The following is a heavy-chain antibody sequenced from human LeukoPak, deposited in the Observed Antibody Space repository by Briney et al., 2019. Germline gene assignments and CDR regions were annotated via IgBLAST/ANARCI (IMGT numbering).Heavy chain of an antibody. CDR3: AREGGDLRWKNRFDF. D-gene: IGHD4-23*01. CDR2: IWYDGSNK. J-gene: IGHJ4*02. Sequence: GGSLRLSCAASGFTFSNYGMHWVRQAPGKGLEWVAVIWYDGSNKYYADSVKGRFTISKDNSKNTLYLQMNSLRAEDTAVYYCAREGGDLRWKNRFDFWGQGTLVTVSS. V-gene: IGHV3-33*01. CDR1: GFTFSNYG.